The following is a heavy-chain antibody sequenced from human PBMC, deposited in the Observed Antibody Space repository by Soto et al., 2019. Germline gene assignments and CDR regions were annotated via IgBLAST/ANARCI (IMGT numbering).Heavy chain of an antibody. CDR2: ISSSSSTI. V-gene: IGHV3-48*02. D-gene: IGHD2-15*01. CDR1: GFTITRCR. Sequence: GGLIRLSCPAAGFTITRCRTKYVRQAPGKGLEWVSYISSSSSTIYYADSVKGRFTISRDNAKNSLYLQMNSLRDEDTAVYYCARAGYCSGGRDPCYYSGMDVWAQGTAVPVSS. CDR3: ARAGYCSGGRDPCYYSGMDV. J-gene: IGHJ6*02.